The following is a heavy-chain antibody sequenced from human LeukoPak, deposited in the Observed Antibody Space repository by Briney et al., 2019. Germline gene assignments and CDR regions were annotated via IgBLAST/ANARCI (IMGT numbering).Heavy chain of an antibody. CDR3: ANYRRSHGLYY. Sequence: PGGSLRLSCAVSRFTFSTYAMSWVRQAPGQGLEWVSAISANGADKYYADSVKGRFTLSRDNFKNTPFLQMTNLRVEDTAVYYCANYRRSHGLYYCGKGTLVTVAS. V-gene: IGHV3-23*01. CDR1: RFTFSTYA. D-gene: IGHD1-14*01. J-gene: IGHJ4*02. CDR2: ISANGADK.